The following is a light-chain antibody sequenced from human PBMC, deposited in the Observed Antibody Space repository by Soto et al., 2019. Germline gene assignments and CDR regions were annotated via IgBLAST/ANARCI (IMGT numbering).Light chain of an antibody. Sequence: DIVMTQSPDSLAVSLGERATINCKSSQRVLYSSNNKNFLAWYQQKPGQPPMLLIYWASTRESGVPDRFSGSGSGTDFTLTISSLQAEDVAVYYCQQYYNIPKTFGQGTKVEIK. J-gene: IGKJ1*01. CDR1: QRVLYSSNNKNF. CDR2: WAS. V-gene: IGKV4-1*01. CDR3: QQYYNIPKT.